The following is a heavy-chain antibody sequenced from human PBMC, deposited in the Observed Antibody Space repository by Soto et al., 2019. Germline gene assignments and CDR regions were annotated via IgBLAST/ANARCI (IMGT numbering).Heavy chain of an antibody. J-gene: IGHJ1*01. CDR2: ISYDGSDK. CDR3: ANGVVVATTSCQQ. V-gene: IGHV3-30*18. D-gene: IGHD2-15*01. Sequence: QVQLVESGGGVVQPGRSLRLSCAASGFTFSSYGMHWVRQAPGKGLEWVAVISYDGSDKYYADSVKGRSTISRDNSNNKLYVQMDSLRAEDAAVYYCANGVVVATTSCQQWGQGTMVTVSS. CDR1: GFTFSSYG.